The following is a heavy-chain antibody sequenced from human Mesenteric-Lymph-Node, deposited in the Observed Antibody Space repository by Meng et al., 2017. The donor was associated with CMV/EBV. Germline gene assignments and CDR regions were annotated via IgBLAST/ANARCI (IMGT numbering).Heavy chain of an antibody. V-gene: IGHV1-69*10. J-gene: IGHJ6*02. CDR1: GGTFSDYA. CDR3: ARIQYSSSSDPYHYYYYQMAV. Sequence: SVKVSCKASGGTFSDYAITWVRRAPGQGLEWMGGIIIPILGITEYAQNFQGRVTITADKSTSTAYMELSSLRSEDTAMYYCARIQYSSSSDPYHYYYYQMAVWGQGTAVTVSS. D-gene: IGHD6-6*01. CDR2: IIIPILGIT.